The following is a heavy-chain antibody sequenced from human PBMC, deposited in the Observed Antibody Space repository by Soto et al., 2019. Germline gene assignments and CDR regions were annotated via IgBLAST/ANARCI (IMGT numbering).Heavy chain of an antibody. J-gene: IGHJ6*02. Sequence: PSETLSLTCTVSGGSISSSSYYWGWIRQPPGKGLEWIGSIYYSGSTYYNPSLKSRVTISVDTSKNQFSLKLSSVTAADTAVYYCARHGHDFLTGYYYHYGMDVWGQGTTVTVSS. CDR1: GGSISSSSYY. CDR2: IYYSGST. CDR3: ARHGHDFLTGYYYHYGMDV. D-gene: IGHD3-9*01. V-gene: IGHV4-39*01.